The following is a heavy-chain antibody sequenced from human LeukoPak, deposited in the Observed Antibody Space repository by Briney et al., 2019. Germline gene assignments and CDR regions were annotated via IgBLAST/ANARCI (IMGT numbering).Heavy chain of an antibody. CDR1: GGSISSYY. V-gene: IGHV4-59*01. J-gene: IGHJ4*02. Sequence: SETLSLTCTVSGGSISSYYWSWIRQPPGKGLEWIGYINYSGSNNYNPSLKSRVTISVDMSKNKFSLKLSSVTAADTAVYYCARDREWELPPAAVDWGQGTLVTVSS. CDR3: ARDREWELPPAAVD. CDR2: INYSGSN. D-gene: IGHD1-26*01.